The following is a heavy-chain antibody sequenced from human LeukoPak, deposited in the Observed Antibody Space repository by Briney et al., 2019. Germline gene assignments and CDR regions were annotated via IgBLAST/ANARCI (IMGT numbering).Heavy chain of an antibody. D-gene: IGHD4-17*01. J-gene: IGHJ4*02. CDR3: ARATYFDY. CDR2: IIPIFGTA. CDR1: GATFTSYA. Sequence: ASVKLSCKASGATFTSYAISWVRQAPGQGLEWMGGIIPIFGTANYAQKLQGKVTITADESTSTAYMELSSLRSEDTAVYYCARATYFDYWGQGTLVTVSS. V-gene: IGHV1-69*13.